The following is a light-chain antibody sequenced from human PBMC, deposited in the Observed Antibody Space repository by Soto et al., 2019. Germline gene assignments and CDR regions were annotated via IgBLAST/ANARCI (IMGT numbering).Light chain of an antibody. CDR2: DAS. Sequence: IQMTQAPSTLSASLGDRVTITCRASQSISSWLAWYQQKPGKAPKVLIYDASSLGSGVPSRFSGSGSGTEFTLTISSLQPDDFATYFCQQYQTYSTFGQGTRLEIK. CDR1: QSISSW. J-gene: IGKJ5*01. V-gene: IGKV1-5*01. CDR3: QQYQTYST.